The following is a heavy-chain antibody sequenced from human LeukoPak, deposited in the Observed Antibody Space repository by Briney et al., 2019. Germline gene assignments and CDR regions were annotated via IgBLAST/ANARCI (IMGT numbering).Heavy chain of an antibody. CDR1: GFTFSSYG. CDR3: ARDGRRGWFTDS. Sequence: PGRSLRLSCAASGFTFSSYGMHWVRQAPGKGLEWVAVISYDGSNKYYADSVKGRFTISRDNSKNTLYLQMNSLRAEDTAVYYCARDGRRGWFTDSWGQGTLVTVSS. CDR2: ISYDGSNK. V-gene: IGHV3-30*03. J-gene: IGHJ5*02. D-gene: IGHD6-19*01.